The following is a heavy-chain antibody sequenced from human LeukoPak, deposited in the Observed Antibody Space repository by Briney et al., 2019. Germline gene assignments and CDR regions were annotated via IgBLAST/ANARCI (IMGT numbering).Heavy chain of an antibody. J-gene: IGHJ4*02. V-gene: IGHV3-23*01. Sequence: QPGGSLRLSCAASGFTFSSYAMSWVRRAPGKGLEWVSAISGSGGSTYYADSVKGRFTISRDNSKNTLYLQMNSLRAEDTAVYYCAREVLLWFGDQTGFDYWGQGTLVTVSS. CDR3: AREVLLWFGDQTGFDY. CDR2: ISGSGGST. D-gene: IGHD3-10*01. CDR1: GFTFSSYA.